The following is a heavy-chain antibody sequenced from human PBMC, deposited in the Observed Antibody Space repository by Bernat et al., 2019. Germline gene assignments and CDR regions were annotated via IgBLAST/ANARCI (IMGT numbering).Heavy chain of an antibody. Sequence: EVQLVESGGGLVQPGGSLRLSCAASGFTFSSYAMSWVRQAPGKGLEWVSAISGSGGSTYYADSVKGRFTISRDNSKNTLYLQMNSQRAEDTAVYDCAKVDSVLVVYAPGSFDAFDIWGQGTMVTVSS. J-gene: IGHJ3*02. CDR1: GFTFSSYA. V-gene: IGHV3-23*04. CDR3: AKVDSVLVVYAPGSFDAFDI. D-gene: IGHD2-8*02. CDR2: ISGSGGST.